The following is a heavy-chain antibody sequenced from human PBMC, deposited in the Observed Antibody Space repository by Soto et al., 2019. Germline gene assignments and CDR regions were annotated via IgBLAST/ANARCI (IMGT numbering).Heavy chain of an antibody. D-gene: IGHD2-21*02. CDR1: GGNFSNHW. J-gene: IGHJ5*02. Sequence: GGALRLSCAASGGNFSNHWMHWVRQRPAEGLVWVSRITSDGKSKAYAESVKGRFAISRDNAKNTLYLQMNGLTAEDTAVYYCARESGDWPLNWFDPWGQGTLVTVSS. CDR2: ITSDGKSK. V-gene: IGHV3-74*01. CDR3: ARESGDWPLNWFDP.